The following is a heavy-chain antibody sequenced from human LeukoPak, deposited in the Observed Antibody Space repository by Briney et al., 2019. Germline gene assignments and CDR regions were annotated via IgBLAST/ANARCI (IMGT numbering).Heavy chain of an antibody. CDR3: AKSNGYGLVDI. V-gene: IGHV4-59*12. CDR2: IFYSGST. Sequence: SETLSLTCAVSGGSISSYYWNWIRQPPGKGLEWIGNIFYSGSTYYSPSLKSRVTISLDTSRNQFSLKLTSVTAADTAVYYCAKSNGYGLVDIWGQGTMVTVSS. CDR1: GGSISSYY. D-gene: IGHD3-10*01. J-gene: IGHJ3*02.